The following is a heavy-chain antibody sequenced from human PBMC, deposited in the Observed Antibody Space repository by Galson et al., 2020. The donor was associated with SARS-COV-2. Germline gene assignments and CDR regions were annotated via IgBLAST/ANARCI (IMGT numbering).Heavy chain of an antibody. CDR1: GGSISSDNW. D-gene: IGHD3-10*01. J-gene: IGHJ5*02. V-gene: IGHV4-4*02. CDR3: ARDHQDFYPSGATWNWFDP. Sequence: ASETLSLTCTVCGGSISSDNWWSWVRQPPGKGLEWIGEIFHSGRTNYNPSLRSRATISIDKSKNHFSLTLTSVTAADTAVYYCARDHQDFYPSGATWNWFDPWGQGTLVTVSS. CDR2: IFHSGRT.